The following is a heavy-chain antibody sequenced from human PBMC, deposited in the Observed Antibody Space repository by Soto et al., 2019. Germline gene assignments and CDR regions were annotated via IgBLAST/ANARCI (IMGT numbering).Heavy chain of an antibody. Sequence: GGSLRLSCAASGFTFSDYYMSWIRQAPGKGLEWVSYISSSGSTIYYADSVKGRFTISRDNDKNSLYLQMNSLRAEDTAVYYCARDLAQIIVVVTGAFDIWGQGTMVTVSS. CDR1: GFTFSDYY. CDR2: ISSSGSTI. D-gene: IGHD2-21*02. V-gene: IGHV3-11*01. J-gene: IGHJ3*02. CDR3: ARDLAQIIVVVTGAFDI.